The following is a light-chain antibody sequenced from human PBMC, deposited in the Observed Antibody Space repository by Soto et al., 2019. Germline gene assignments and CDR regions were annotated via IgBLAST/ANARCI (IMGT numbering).Light chain of an antibody. V-gene: IGKV3-11*01. CDR1: QSVGST. CDR2: DTF. CDR3: QQRTSWSYT. Sequence: EIALTQTPGTLSLSPGQRATLSCRASQSVGSTLAWYQQKPGQAPRLLIYDTFNRASGIPARFSGGGSGTDFTLTISSLEADDFAVYYCQQRTSWSYTFGQGTRLEI. J-gene: IGKJ2*01.